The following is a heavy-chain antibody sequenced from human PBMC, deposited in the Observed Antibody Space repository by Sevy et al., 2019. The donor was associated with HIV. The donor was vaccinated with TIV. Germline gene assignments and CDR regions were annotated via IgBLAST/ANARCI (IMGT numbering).Heavy chain of an antibody. CDR3: ARVGWFGELPPLIVYNWLDT. V-gene: IGHV4-59*13. CDR2: IYYDGST. D-gene: IGHD3-10*01. CDR1: GGFLSSYY. Sequence: SETLSLTCSVSGGFLSSYYWSWIRQPPGKGLECIGYIYYDGSTNYNSSLKSRVTISRDTAKNQFSLNMTSVTTADTAVYYGARVGWFGELPPLIVYNWLDTWGQGVLVTVS. J-gene: IGHJ5*02.